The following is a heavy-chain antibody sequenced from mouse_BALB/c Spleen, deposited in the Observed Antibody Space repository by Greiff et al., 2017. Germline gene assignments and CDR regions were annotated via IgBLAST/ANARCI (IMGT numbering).Heavy chain of an antibody. Sequence: DVMLVESGGGLVQPGGSRKLSCAASGFTFSSFGMHWVRQAPEKGLEWVAYISSGSSTIYYADTVKGRFTISRDNPKNTLFLQMTSLRSEDTAMYYCARGWCAYGGQGTLVTVSA. V-gene: IGHV5-17*02. CDR1: GFTFSSFG. CDR2: ISSGSSTI. CDR3: ARGWCAY. J-gene: IGHJ3*01.